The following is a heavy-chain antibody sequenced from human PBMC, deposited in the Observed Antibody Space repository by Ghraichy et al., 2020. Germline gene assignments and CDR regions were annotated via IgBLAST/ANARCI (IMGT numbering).Heavy chain of an antibody. CDR3: AKDGDSSGYYYYDY. J-gene: IGHJ4*02. Sequence: LSLTCAASGFTFDDYTMHWVRQAPGKGLEWVSLISWDGGSTYYADSVKGRFTISRDNSKNSLYLQMNSLRTEDTALYYCAKDGDSSGYYYYDYWGQGTLVTVSS. CDR1: GFTFDDYT. D-gene: IGHD3-22*01. CDR2: ISWDGGST. V-gene: IGHV3-43*01.